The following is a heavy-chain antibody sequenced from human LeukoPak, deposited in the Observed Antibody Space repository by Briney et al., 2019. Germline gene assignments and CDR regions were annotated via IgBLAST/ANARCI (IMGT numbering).Heavy chain of an antibody. Sequence: AGGSLRLSCAASGFTFSSYSMNWVRQAPGKGLEWVSSISSSSSYIYYADSVKGRFTISRDNAKNSLYLQMNSLRAEDTAVYYCASLDYYDSSGYYPPDDAFDIWGQGTMVTVSS. CDR3: ASLDYYDSSGYYPPDDAFDI. CDR1: GFTFSSYS. V-gene: IGHV3-21*01. CDR2: ISSSSSYI. J-gene: IGHJ3*02. D-gene: IGHD3-22*01.